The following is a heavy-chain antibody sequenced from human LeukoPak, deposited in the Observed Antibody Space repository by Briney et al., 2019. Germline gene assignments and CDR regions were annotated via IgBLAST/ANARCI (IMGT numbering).Heavy chain of an antibody. CDR3: AKISPLDYGGKPWALDI. CDR1: GFTFSSYA. Sequence: GGSLRLSCAASGFTFSSYAMSCVRQTPGKGLEWVSGIDPSGGGTYYADSVKGRFTISRDNSKNTLYLQMNSLRAEDTAAYYCAKISPLDYGGKPWALDIWGQGTMVTVSS. V-gene: IGHV3-23*01. D-gene: IGHD4-23*01. J-gene: IGHJ3*02. CDR2: IDPSGGGT.